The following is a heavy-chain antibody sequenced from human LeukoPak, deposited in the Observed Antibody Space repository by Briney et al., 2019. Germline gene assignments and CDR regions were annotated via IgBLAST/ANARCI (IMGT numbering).Heavy chain of an antibody. V-gene: IGHV3-30-3*01. J-gene: IGHJ3*02. D-gene: IGHD1-26*01. CDR3: AREGMGSYSDAFDI. CDR1: GFTFSSYA. Sequence: PGGSLRLSCAASGFTFSSYAMHWVRQAPGKGLEWVAVISYDGSNKYYADSVKGRFTISRDNSKNTLYLQMNSLRAEDTAVYYCAREGMGSYSDAFDIWGQGTMVTVSS. CDR2: ISYDGSNK.